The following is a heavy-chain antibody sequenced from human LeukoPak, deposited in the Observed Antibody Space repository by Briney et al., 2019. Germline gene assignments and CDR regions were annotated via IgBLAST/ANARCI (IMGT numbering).Heavy chain of an antibody. J-gene: IGHJ4*02. CDR1: GFTFDRFT. V-gene: IGHV3-43*01. CDR3: AKEVDCPSDCLFFHS. D-gene: IGHD2-21*02. CDR2: INRRGHT. Sequence: GGSLRLSCAASGFTFDRFTIHWVRQTPGKGLEWVSLINRRGHTFYADSVKGRFTISRDNSRNSVFLQMNSLRPEATALYHCAKEVDCPSDCLFFHSWGQGTLVTVSS.